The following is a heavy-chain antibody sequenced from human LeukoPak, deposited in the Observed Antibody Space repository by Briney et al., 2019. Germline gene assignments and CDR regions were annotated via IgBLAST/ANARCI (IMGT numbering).Heavy chain of an antibody. CDR3: ARITTIAVADYYYYGMDV. D-gene: IGHD6-19*01. CDR2: INASGGST. Sequence: ASVKVSCKASGYTFTSYYIHWVRQAPGQELEWMGIINASGGSTTYAQKLQGRVTMTTDTSTSTAYMELRSLRSDDTAVYYCARITTIAVADYYYYGMDVWGQGTTVTVSS. CDR1: GYTFTSYY. V-gene: IGHV1-46*01. J-gene: IGHJ6*02.